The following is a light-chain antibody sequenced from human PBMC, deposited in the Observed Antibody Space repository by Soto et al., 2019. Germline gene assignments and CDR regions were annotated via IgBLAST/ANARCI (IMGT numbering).Light chain of an antibody. CDR3: TSYTTSSTLV. V-gene: IGLV2-14*03. Sequence: ARTPPSSVFGSPGQSITISCTVTSSDVGGYNFVSLYQQQPGKAPKLIIYEVSSRPSGVSNRFSGSKSGNTASLTISGLQPEDEADYYCTSYTTSSTLVFGTGTKVTVL. J-gene: IGLJ1*01. CDR2: EVS. CDR1: SSDVGGYNF.